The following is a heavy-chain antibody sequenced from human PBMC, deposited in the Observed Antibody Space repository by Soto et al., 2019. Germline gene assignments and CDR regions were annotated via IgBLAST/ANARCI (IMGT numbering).Heavy chain of an antibody. CDR2: VHHSGTT. V-gene: IGHV4-34*02. CDR3: GRGTAVGRLFLLSYSGLVV. Sequence: QVRLQQWGAGLLKPSETLSLTCAVYGESFDGYYYWTWIRQSPGKGLEWIGEVHHSGTTNYNPSLKSRAPISVAASKTEFSRKSSAVPAAAPAVYYCGRGTAVGRLFLLSYSGLVVWWQGTGVAVTS. D-gene: IGHD2-15*01. J-gene: IGHJ6*01. CDR1: GESFDGYY.